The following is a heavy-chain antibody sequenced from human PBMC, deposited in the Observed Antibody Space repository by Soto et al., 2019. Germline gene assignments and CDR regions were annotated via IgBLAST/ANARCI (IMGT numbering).Heavy chain of an antibody. V-gene: IGHV1-69*13. Sequence: EASVKVSCKASGGTFSSYAISWVRQAPGQGLEWMGGIIPIFGTTNYAQKFQGRVTITADESTSTAYMELSSLRSEDTAVYYCARTGPVAQLYYFDYWGQGTLVTVSS. J-gene: IGHJ4*02. CDR2: IIPIFGTT. CDR3: ARTGPVAQLYYFDY. D-gene: IGHD1-1*01. CDR1: GGTFSSYA.